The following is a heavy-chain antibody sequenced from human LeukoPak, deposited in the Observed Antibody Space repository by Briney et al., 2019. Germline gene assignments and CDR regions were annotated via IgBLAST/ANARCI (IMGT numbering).Heavy chain of an antibody. J-gene: IGHJ4*02. CDR1: GFTFTTYN. CDR2: ITSSSSTI. V-gene: IGHV3-48*04. Sequence: PGGSLRLSCAASGFTFTTYNMNWVRQAPGKGLEWVSYITSSSSTIYYTDSVKGRFTISRDNAKNSLYLQMNNLRAEDTAVYYCARDRNYDFLTVPGHFDYWGQGTLVTVSS. CDR3: ARDRNYDFLTVPGHFDY. D-gene: IGHD3-9*01.